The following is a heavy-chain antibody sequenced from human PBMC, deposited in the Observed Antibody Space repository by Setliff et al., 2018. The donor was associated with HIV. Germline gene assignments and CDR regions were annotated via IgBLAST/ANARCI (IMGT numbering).Heavy chain of an antibody. CDR1: DDPISSSY. Sequence: SETLSLTCYVTDDPISSSYWSWVRQPAGKGMEWIGRLYVSGDTNYNPSLKSRVTISLDTSKKHFSLKLKSVTAADTAVYYCALTGHRLLRGYMDVWGKGTTVTVSS. D-gene: IGHD2-15*01. J-gene: IGHJ6*03. V-gene: IGHV4-4*07. CDR2: LYVSGDT. CDR3: ALTGHRLLRGYMDV.